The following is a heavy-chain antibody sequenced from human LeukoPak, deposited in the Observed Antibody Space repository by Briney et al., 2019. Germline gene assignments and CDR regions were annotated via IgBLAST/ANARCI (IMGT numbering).Heavy chain of an antibody. CDR2: IYTSGST. D-gene: IGHD2-15*01. CDR3: AREGVHCSGGSCNSLDAFDI. CDR1: GGSISSGSYY. V-gene: IGHV4-61*02. J-gene: IGHJ3*02. Sequence: PSETLSLTCTVSGGSISSGSYYWNWIRQPAGKGLEWIGRIYTSGSTNYNPSLKSRVTISVDTSKNQFSLKLSSVTAADTAVYYCAREGVHCSGGSCNSLDAFDIWGQGTMVTVSS.